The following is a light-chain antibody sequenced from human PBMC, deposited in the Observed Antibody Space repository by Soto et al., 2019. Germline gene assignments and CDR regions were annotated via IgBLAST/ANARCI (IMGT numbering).Light chain of an antibody. Sequence: EIVLTQSPATLSVSPGERATLSCRASQTISNNLAWYQQKPGQPPRLLIYGASTRATGVPARFSGSGSGTEFTLTVNSLQSEDFAVYYCQQYNNWPPITFGQGIRLEIK. CDR1: QTISNN. CDR2: GAS. CDR3: QQYNNWPPIT. J-gene: IGKJ5*01. V-gene: IGKV3-15*01.